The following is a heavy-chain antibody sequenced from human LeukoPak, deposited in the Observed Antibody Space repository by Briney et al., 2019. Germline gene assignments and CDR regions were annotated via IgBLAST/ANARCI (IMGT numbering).Heavy chain of an antibody. CDR3: ARGSSGWFFDY. CDR2: IYYSGST. Sequence: PSETLSLTCTVSGGSISSYYWSWIRQLPGKGLEWIGYIYYSGSTNYNPSLKSRVTISVDTSKNQFSLKLSSVTAADTAVYYCARGSSGWFFDYWGQGTLVTVSS. J-gene: IGHJ4*02. CDR1: GGSISSYY. D-gene: IGHD6-19*01. V-gene: IGHV4-59*08.